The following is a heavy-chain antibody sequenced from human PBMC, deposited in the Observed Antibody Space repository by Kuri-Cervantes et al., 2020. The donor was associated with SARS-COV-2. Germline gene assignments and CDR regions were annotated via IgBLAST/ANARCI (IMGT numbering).Heavy chain of an antibody. V-gene: IGHV4-34*01. J-gene: IGHJ6*03. CDR1: GGSFSGYY. Sequence: SETLSLTCAVFGGSFSGYYWSWIRQSPGKGLEWIGKINHSGSTNYNPSLSSRVTISVDMSKNQFSPRLSSVTAVDTAMYYCARGREGVVPATILGLGYFLYFSMDVWGKGTSVTVSS. CDR2: INHSGST. CDR3: ARGREGVVPATILGLGYFLYFSMDV. D-gene: IGHD2-2*01.